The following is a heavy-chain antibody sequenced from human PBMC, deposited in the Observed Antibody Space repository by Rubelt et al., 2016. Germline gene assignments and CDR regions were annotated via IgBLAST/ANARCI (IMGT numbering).Heavy chain of an antibody. CDR2: ISSSGSTI. CDR3: ARGGMGGSTGYFDY. CDR1: GFTFSSYE. D-gene: IGHD1-26*01. J-gene: IGHJ4*02. Sequence: EVQLVESGGGLVQPGGSLRLSCAASGFTFSSYEMNWVRQAPGKGLEWVSYISSSGSTIYYADSVKGRFTNARDNAKNSLYLQMNSLRAEDTAVYYWARGGMGGSTGYFDYWGQGTLVTVSS. V-gene: IGHV3-48*03.